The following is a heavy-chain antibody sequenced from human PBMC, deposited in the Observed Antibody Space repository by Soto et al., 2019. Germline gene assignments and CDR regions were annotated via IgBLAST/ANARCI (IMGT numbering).Heavy chain of an antibody. CDR2: IIPILGIA. CDR3: ARGKNYYGSGSYYSPYYYYGMDV. D-gene: IGHD3-10*01. CDR1: GGTFSSYT. Sequence: GASVKVSCKASGGTFSSYTISWVRQAPGQGLEWMGRIIPILGIANYAQKFQGRVTITADKSTSTAYMELSSLRSEDTAVYYCARGKNYYGSGSYYSPYYYYGMDVWGPGTTVTVSS. J-gene: IGHJ6*02. V-gene: IGHV1-69*02.